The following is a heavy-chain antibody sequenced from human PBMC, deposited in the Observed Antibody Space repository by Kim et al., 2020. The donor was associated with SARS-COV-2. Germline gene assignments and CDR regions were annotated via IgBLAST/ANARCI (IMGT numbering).Heavy chain of an antibody. Sequence: GGSLRLSCLASGFTFSSYAINWVRQSPGKGLEWVSAISCSGGSSYSADSVKGLFIISGDNDKNTLHLLRNILIAEDTAYYCCAEEITSIVGGIFDHWGQG. CDR3: AEEITSIVGGIFDH. CDR2: ISCSGGSS. D-gene: IGHD3-22*01. V-gene: IGHV3-23*01. J-gene: IGHJ4*02. CDR1: GFTFSSYA.